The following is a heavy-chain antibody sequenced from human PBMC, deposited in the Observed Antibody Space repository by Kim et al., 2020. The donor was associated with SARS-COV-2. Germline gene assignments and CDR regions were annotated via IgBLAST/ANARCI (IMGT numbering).Heavy chain of an antibody. J-gene: IGHJ4*02. V-gene: IGHV3-23*01. Sequence: ADSVKGRFTISRDNSKNTLYLQMSGLRAEDTAVYFCAKGRCQYRICDGDFWGQGTLVTVSS. CDR3: AKGRCQYRICDGDF. D-gene: IGHD5-12*01.